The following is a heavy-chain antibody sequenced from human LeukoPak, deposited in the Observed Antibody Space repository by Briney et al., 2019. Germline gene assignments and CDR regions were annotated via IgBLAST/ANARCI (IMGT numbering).Heavy chain of an antibody. D-gene: IGHD6-13*01. CDR2: IYSGGST. CDR3: ASKNKLVLDAFDI. J-gene: IGHJ3*02. CDR1: GFTVCSNY. V-gene: IGHV3-53*01. Sequence: GGSLRLSCAASGFTVCSNYMSWVRQAPGKGLEWVSVIYSGGSTYYADSVKGRFTISRDNSKNTLYLQMNSLRAEDTAVYYCASKNKLVLDAFDIWGQGTMVTVSS.